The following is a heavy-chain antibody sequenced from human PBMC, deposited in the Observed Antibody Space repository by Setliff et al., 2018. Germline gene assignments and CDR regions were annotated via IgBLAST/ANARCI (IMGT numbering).Heavy chain of an antibody. Sequence: PGGSLRLSCTASGFTFSNAWMSWVRQAPGKGLEWVGRIRDKYNSYAIAYAASVEGRFTISRDDSKNMAYLQMNSLRTEDTAVYYCTRRSANSSADWGQGTLVTVSS. CDR3: TRRSANSSAD. CDR1: GFTFSNAW. J-gene: IGHJ4*02. D-gene: IGHD6-19*01. CDR2: IRDKYNSYAI. V-gene: IGHV3-73*01.